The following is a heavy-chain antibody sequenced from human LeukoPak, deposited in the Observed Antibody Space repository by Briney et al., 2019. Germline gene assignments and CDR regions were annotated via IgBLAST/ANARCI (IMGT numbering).Heavy chain of an antibody. J-gene: IGHJ4*02. CDR2: FRHNGVST. CDR3: AKHPACSGGSCDGGYFDY. Sequence: GGSLRLSCAASGFTFSSYAMSWVRQAPGKGLEWVSTFRHNGVSTYYADSVKGRFTLSRDNSKNTLYLQMSSLRAEDTAVYYCAKHPACSGGSCDGGYFDYWDQGTLVTVSS. D-gene: IGHD2-15*01. CDR1: GFTFSSYA. V-gene: IGHV3-23*01.